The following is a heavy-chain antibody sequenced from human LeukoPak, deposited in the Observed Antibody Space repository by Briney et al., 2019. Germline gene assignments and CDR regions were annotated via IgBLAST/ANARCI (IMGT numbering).Heavy chain of an antibody. Sequence: SETLSLTCAVSGGSISSYYWSWIRQPPGKGLEWIGYIYYSGSTNYNPSLKSRVTISVDTSKNQFSLKLSSVTAADTAVYYCARVQRWLHLYYFDYWGQGTLVTVSS. CDR1: GGSISSYY. CDR3: ARVQRWLHLYYFDY. J-gene: IGHJ4*02. CDR2: IYYSGST. V-gene: IGHV4-59*01. D-gene: IGHD5-24*01.